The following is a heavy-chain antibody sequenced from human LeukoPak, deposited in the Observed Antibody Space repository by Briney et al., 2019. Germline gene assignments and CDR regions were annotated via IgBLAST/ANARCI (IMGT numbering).Heavy chain of an antibody. CDR3: ARGGGQNDYGDPGHWFDP. D-gene: IGHD4-17*01. CDR1: GYSISSGYY. J-gene: IGHJ5*02. CDR2: IYYSGST. Sequence: PSETLSLTCTVSGYSISSGYYWGWIRQPPGKGLEWIGSIYYSGSTNYNPSLKSRVTISVDTSKNQFSLKLSSVTAADTAVYYCARGGGQNDYGDPGHWFDPWGQGTLVTVSS. V-gene: IGHV4-38-2*02.